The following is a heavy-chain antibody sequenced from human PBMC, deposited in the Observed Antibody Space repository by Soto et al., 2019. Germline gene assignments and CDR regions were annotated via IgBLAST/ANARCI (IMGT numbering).Heavy chain of an antibody. CDR1: GFTFSSYS. Sequence: GGSLRLSCAASGFTFSSYSMNWVRQAPGKGLEWVSSISSSSSYIYYADSVKGRFTISRDNAKNSLYLQMNSLRAEDTAVYYCFSGYYDSSGFPYFCGQGTLVIVSS. CDR2: ISSSSSYI. CDR3: FSGYYDSSGFPYF. D-gene: IGHD3-22*01. V-gene: IGHV3-21*01. J-gene: IGHJ4*02.